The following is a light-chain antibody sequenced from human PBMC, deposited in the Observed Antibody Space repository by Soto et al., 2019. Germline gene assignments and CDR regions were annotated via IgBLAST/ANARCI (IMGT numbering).Light chain of an antibody. CDR2: DAS. Sequence: DIQLTQSPSTLSASVGDRVTITCRASQSLNNRLAWYQQKPGKAPKLLIYDASTLESGVSSRFSGTGSETECTLTITGLQPDDSATYYCQQYTNTNNPWMFGQGTKVDIK. V-gene: IGKV1-5*01. CDR3: QQYTNTNNPWM. CDR1: QSLNNR. J-gene: IGKJ1*01.